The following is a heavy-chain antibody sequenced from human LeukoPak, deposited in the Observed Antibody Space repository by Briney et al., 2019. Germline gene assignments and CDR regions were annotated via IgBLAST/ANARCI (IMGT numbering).Heavy chain of an antibody. CDR2: IKSKTDGGTT. D-gene: IGHD6-19*01. Sequence: GGSLRVSCAASGFTFSNAWMSWVRQAPGKGLEWVGRIKSKTDGGTTDYAAPVKGRFTISRDDSKNTLYLQMNSLKTEDTAVYYCTTPVRSGEQSTLWGQGTLVTVSS. CDR3: TTPVRSGEQSTL. V-gene: IGHV3-15*01. J-gene: IGHJ4*02. CDR1: GFTFSNAW.